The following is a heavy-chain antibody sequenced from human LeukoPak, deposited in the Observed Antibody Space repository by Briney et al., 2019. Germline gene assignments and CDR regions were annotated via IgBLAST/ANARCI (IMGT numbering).Heavy chain of an antibody. D-gene: IGHD3-9*01. CDR1: GFTFSSYE. CDR3: AIETPYDILTGYSNYYYYYGMDV. Sequence: PGGSLRLSCAASGFTFSSYEMNWVRQARGKGLEWVSYISSSGSTIYYADSVKGRFTISRDNAKNSLYLQMNSLRAEDTAVYYCAIETPYDILTGYSNYYYYYGMDVWGKGTTVTVSS. CDR2: ISSSGSTI. V-gene: IGHV3-48*03. J-gene: IGHJ6*04.